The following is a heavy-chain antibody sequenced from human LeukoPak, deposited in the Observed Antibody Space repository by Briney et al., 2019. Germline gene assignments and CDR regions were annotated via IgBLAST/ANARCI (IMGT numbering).Heavy chain of an antibody. J-gene: IGHJ5*02. CDR3: AREGVFCVRNCISNSGARFDP. V-gene: IGHV3-7*01. CDR2: IRQDSSES. CDR1: GFTFSAYW. D-gene: IGHD2-2*01. Sequence: GGSLRLSCAASGFTFSAYWMTWVRQPPGKGLEWVANIRQDSSESYYVDSVKGRFTISRDNAKNTVYLQMSSLRAEDTAVYYCAREGVFCVRNCISNSGARFDPWGRGTLVIVSS.